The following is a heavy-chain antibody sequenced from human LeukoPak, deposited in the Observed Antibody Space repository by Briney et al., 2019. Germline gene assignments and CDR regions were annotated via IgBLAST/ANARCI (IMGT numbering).Heavy chain of an antibody. CDR3: ARGGTTAPYYYYGMDV. J-gene: IGHJ6*02. CDR1: GGSFSGYY. CDR2: INHSGST. V-gene: IGHV4-34*01. D-gene: IGHD4-17*01. Sequence: SETLSLTCAVYGGSFSGYYWSWIRQPPGKGLEWIGEINHSGSTNYNPSLKSQVTISVDTSKNQFSLKLSSVTAADTAVYYCARGGTTAPYYYYGMDVWGQGTTVTVSS.